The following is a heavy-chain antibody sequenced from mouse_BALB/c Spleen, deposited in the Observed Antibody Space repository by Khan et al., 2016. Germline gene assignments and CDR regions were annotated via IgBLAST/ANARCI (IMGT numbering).Heavy chain of an antibody. Sequence: EVQLQESGPELVKPGASVKMSCKASGYTFTSYVMHWVKQKHGQGLEWIGYINTYNDGNKYNEKFKGKATLTSDKSYSTAYMELSSLSSEDSAVSSCASELRFSAMYSWFQATSVPLSS. D-gene: IGHD1-1*01. J-gene: IGHJ4*01. CDR3: ASELRFSAMYS. CDR2: INTYNDGN. V-gene: IGHV1S136*01. CDR1: GYTFTSYV.